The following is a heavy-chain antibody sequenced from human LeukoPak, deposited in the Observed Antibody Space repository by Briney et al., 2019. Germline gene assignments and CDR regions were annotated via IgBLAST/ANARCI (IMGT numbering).Heavy chain of an antibody. Sequence: SLRLSCAASGFTFSDHYMDWVRQAPGKGLEWVGFIRSKAYGGTTEYAASVKGRFTISRDDSKSIAYLQMNSLKTEDTAVYYCTTDFITGTTWGMNWFDPWGQGTLVTVSS. V-gene: IGHV3-49*04. CDR1: GFTFSDHY. CDR3: TTDFITGTTWGMNWFDP. CDR2: IRSKAYGGTT. D-gene: IGHD1-7*01. J-gene: IGHJ5*02.